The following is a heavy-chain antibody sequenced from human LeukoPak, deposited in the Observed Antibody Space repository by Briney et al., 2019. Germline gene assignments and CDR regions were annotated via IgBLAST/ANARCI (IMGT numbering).Heavy chain of an antibody. Sequence: ASMKVSCKSSGFTFTDHYIHWVRQDPGQGLEWMGYIGPHSTFTSSPQEFQGRVTMTRDASMSTAYMELTRLTSDDTAVYYCVRAREGPLSKDFDYWGQGTLVTVSS. CDR2: IGPHSTFT. J-gene: IGHJ4*02. CDR1: GFTFTDHY. V-gene: IGHV1-2*02. D-gene: IGHD2/OR15-2a*01. CDR3: VRAREGPLSKDFDY.